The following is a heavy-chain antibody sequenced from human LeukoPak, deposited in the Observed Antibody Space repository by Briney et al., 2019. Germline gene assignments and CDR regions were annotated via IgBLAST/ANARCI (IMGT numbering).Heavy chain of an antibody. V-gene: IGHV3-23*01. Sequence: EGSLRLSCAASGFTFSSYAMSWVRQAPGKGLEWVSAISGSGGSTYYADSVKGRFTISRDNSKNTLYLQMNSLRAEDTAVYYCARGPGLRFLEWFHDPYYYMDVWGKGTTVTVSS. CDR3: ARGPGLRFLEWFHDPYYYMDV. D-gene: IGHD3-3*01. CDR1: GFTFSSYA. CDR2: ISGSGGST. J-gene: IGHJ6*03.